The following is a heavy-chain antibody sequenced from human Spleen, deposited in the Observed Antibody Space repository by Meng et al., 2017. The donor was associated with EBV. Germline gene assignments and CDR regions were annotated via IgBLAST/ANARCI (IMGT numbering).Heavy chain of an antibody. D-gene: IGHD1-14*01. Sequence: EVQLLGSGGGLVQPGGSLRLSCAASGFTFSTYKMHWVRQAPGKGLVWVSRINSDGTETTYADPVEGRFTISRDNAKNTLYLQMDSLRAEDTAVYYCAPNLFDYWGQGTLVTVSS. CDR1: GFTFSTYK. J-gene: IGHJ4*02. CDR2: INSDGTET. V-gene: IGHV3-74*02. CDR3: APNLFDY.